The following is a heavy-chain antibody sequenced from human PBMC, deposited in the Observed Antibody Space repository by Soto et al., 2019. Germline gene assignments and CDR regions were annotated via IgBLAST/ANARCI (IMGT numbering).Heavy chain of an antibody. CDR1: GGSIRNFY. CDR3: ARGVAPAGFDY. Sequence: QVQLQESGPGLVKPSETLSLTCTVSGGSIRNFYWCWIRQPPGKGLECLGYAYYSVTTNYNPSLKSRVTISLHTSKNHFSLKLSSVTAADTALYYCARGVAPAGFDYWGQGTLVTVSS. V-gene: IGHV4-59*01. D-gene: IGHD2-2*01. CDR2: AYYSVTT. J-gene: IGHJ4*02.